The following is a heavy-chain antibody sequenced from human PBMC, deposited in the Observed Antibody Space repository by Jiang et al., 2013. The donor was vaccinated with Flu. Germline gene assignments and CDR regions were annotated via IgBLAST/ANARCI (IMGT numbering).Heavy chain of an antibody. CDR1: GGTFSSYA. CDR3: ARGDRAYYYGSGSYYWRFDY. CDR2: IIPIFGTA. V-gene: IGHV1-69*01. D-gene: IGHD3-10*01. J-gene: IGHJ4*02. Sequence: GAEVKKPGSSVKVSCKASGGTFSSYAISWVRQAPGQGLEWMGGIIPIFGTANYAQKFQGRVTITADESTSTAYMELSSLRSEDTAVYYCARGDRAYYYGSGSYYWRFDYWGQGTLVTVSS.